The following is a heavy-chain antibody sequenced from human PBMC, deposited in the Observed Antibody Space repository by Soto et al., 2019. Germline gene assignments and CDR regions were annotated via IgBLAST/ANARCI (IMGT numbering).Heavy chain of an antibody. CDR1: GGSFSGYY. CDR3: ARKWGYYFDY. V-gene: IGHV4-34*01. Sequence: SETLSLTCAVYGGSFSGYYWSWIRQPPGKGLEWIGEINHSGSTNYNPSLKSRVTISVDTSKNQFSLKLSSVTAADTAVYYCARKWGYYFDYWGQGTLVTVSS. J-gene: IGHJ4*02. CDR2: INHSGST. D-gene: IGHD2-8*01.